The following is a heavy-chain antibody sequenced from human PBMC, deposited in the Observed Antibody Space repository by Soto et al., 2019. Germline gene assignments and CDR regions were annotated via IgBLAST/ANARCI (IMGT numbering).Heavy chain of an antibody. J-gene: IGHJ4*02. V-gene: IGHV4-31*03. CDR1: GGSIYSGVYY. CDR3: ARTYTSSPYFDY. D-gene: IGHD6-6*01. Sequence: SETLSLTCTVSGGSIYSGVYYWIWIRQHPGKGLEWIGYIYYSGRTYYNPSLKSRVDISLDTSKKQFSLELSSVTAADTAVYYCARTYTSSPYFDYWGQGTLVTVSS. CDR2: IYYSGRT.